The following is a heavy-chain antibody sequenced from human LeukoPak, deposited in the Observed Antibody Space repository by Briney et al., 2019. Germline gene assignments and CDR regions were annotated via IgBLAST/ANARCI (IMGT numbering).Heavy chain of an antibody. D-gene: IGHD3-10*01. CDR2: VFYSGST. V-gene: IGHV4-59*01. CDR3: ARVNYGSGSVGAFDI. Sequence: PSETLSLTCTVSGGSISSYYWSWIRQPPRKGLEWIGYVFYSGSTNYNPSLKSRVTISVDTSKNQFSLKLSSVTAADTAVYYCARVNYGSGSVGAFDIWGQGTMVTVSS. J-gene: IGHJ3*02. CDR1: GGSISSYY.